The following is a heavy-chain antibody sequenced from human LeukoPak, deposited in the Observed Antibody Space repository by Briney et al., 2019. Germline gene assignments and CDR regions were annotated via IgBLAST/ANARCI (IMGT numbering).Heavy chain of an antibody. D-gene: IGHD6-13*01. CDR2: ISYDGSDK. V-gene: IGHV3-30-3*01. Sequence: GGSLRLSCAASGFTFSSYAMNWVRLAPGKGLEWVAVISYDGSDKYYADSVQGRFTISRDNSKNTLNLQMNSLRTEDTAVYYCARHRIAAAVAFYFDSWGQGALVAVSS. CDR3: ARHRIAAAVAFYFDS. CDR1: GFTFSSYA. J-gene: IGHJ4*02.